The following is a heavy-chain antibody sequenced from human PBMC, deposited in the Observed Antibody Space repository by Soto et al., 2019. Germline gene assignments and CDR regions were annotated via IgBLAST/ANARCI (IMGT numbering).Heavy chain of an antibody. J-gene: IGHJ5*02. CDR2: IYWDDDK. V-gene: IGHV2-5*02. Sequence: SGPTLVNPTQTLTLTCTFSGFSLSTSGVGVGWIRQPPGKALEWLALIYWDDDKRYSPSLKSRLTITKDTSKNQVVLTMTNMDPVDTATYYCAHSPAGMTTVALNWFDPRGQGTLVTVSS. CDR3: AHSPAGMTTVALNWFDP. CDR1: GFSLSTSGVG. D-gene: IGHD4-17*01.